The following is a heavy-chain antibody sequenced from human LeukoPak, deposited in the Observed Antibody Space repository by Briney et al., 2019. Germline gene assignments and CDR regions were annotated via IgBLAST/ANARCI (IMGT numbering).Heavy chain of an antibody. Sequence: GGTLRLSCAASGLTFINFGMTWVRQAPGKGLEWVSAISGSAVITFYADSAKGRFTISRDNSKITLYLQMNSLRAEDTALYYCAKSRLSGINDAFDIWGQGTMVTVSS. D-gene: IGHD3-3*01. V-gene: IGHV3-23*01. J-gene: IGHJ3*02. CDR3: AKSRLSGINDAFDI. CDR1: GLTFINFG. CDR2: ISGSAVIT.